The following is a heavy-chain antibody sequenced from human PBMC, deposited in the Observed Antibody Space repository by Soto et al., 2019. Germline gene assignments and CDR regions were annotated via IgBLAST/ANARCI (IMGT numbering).Heavy chain of an antibody. J-gene: IGHJ4*02. CDR1: GFTFSSYA. V-gene: IGHV3-64D*06. CDR2: ISSNGGST. Sequence: PGGSLRLSCSASGFTFSSYAMHWVRQAPGKGLEYVSAISSNGGSTYYADSVKGRFTISRDNSKNTLYLQMSSLRAEDTAVYYCVMGWGYFDWFLSGYFDYWGQGTLVTVSS. CDR3: VMGWGYFDWFLSGYFDY. D-gene: IGHD3-9*01.